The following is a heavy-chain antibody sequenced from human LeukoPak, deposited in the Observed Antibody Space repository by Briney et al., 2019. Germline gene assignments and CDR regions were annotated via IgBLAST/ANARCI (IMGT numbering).Heavy chain of an antibody. D-gene: IGHD3-22*01. CDR1: GFKFSDAW. V-gene: IGHV3-49*04. CDR3: IGSRGYYYENDAFDI. Sequence: GGSLRLSCGASGFKFSDAWMSWVRQAPGKGLEWVGFIRSKAYGGTTEYAASVKGRFTISRDDSKSIAYLQMNSLKTEDTAVYYCIGSRGYYYENDAFDIWGQGTMVTVSS. CDR2: IRSKAYGGTT. J-gene: IGHJ3*02.